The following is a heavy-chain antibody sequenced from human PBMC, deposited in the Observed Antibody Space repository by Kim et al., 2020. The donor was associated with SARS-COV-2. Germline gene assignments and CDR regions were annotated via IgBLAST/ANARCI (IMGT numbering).Heavy chain of an antibody. J-gene: IGHJ6*02. CDR2: ISWDGGST. CDR3: AKDIGRPDILTGYYIAYYYYGMDV. Sequence: GGSLRLSCAASGFTFDDYAMHWVRQAPGKGLEWVSLISWDGGSTYYADSVKGRFTISRDNSKNSLYLQMNSLRAEDTALYYCAKDIGRPDILTGYYIAYYYYGMDVWGQGTTVTVSS. D-gene: IGHD3-9*01. CDR1: GFTFDDYA. V-gene: IGHV3-43D*03.